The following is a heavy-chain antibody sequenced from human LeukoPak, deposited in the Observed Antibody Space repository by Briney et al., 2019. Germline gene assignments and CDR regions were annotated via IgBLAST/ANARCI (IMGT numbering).Heavy chain of an antibody. CDR2: IKQDGSQK. V-gene: IGHV3-7*01. CDR3: ASVDFGNNAHYHYYLPN. D-gene: IGHD2/OR15-2a*01. J-gene: IGHJ4*02. Sequence: GGSLRLSCAASGFTFNRFSMSWVRQSPGKGLKWVANIKQDGSQKEYAYSVKVRFTISRDNGNSFLDLQMNSLRAEDTGVYYCASVDFGNNAHYHYYLPNWGQGTRVTVSS. CDR1: GFTFNRFS.